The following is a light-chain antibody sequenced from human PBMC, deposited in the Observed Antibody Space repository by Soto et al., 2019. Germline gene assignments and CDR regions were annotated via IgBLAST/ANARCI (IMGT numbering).Light chain of an antibody. Sequence: QSALTQPVSVSGSPGQSITISCTGTSCDVGAYAFVSWEQHNTGRAPRLVIYEASRRPAGASDRCSGSKDGSTASLTIAPLLALYEAEYYFVSCTGTYSSVFXTGPKATVL. CDR3: VSCTGTYSSV. CDR2: EAS. V-gene: IGLV2-14*01. J-gene: IGLJ1*01. CDR1: SCDVGAYAF.